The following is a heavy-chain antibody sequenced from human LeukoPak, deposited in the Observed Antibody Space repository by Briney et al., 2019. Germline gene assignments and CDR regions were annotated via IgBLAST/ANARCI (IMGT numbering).Heavy chain of an antibody. V-gene: IGHV5-51*01. J-gene: IGHJ6*03. CDR3: ATLGSNPYYCYMDV. CDR2: IYPGDSDT. Sequence: GESLKISCKGSGYSFTSYWICWVRQMPGKGLDWMAIIYPGDSDTRYSPSFQGQVTISADKSISTAYLQWSSLKASDAAKYYCATLGSNPYYCYMDVWGKGTTVSVSS. CDR1: GYSFTSYW. D-gene: IGHD4-11*01.